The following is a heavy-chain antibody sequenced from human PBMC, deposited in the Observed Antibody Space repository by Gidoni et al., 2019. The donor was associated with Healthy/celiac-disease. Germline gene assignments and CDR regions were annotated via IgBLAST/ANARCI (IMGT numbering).Heavy chain of an antibody. V-gene: IGHV4-34*01. CDR2: INHSGRT. Sequence: QVQLQQWGAGLLKPSETLSLTCAVYGGSFSGYYWSCIRQPPGKGREWIGEINHSGRTNYNPSLKSRVTISVDTSKNQFSLKLSSVTAADTAVYYCARTLGDIVATIWADAFDIWGQGTMVTVSS. CDR3: ARTLGDIVATIWADAFDI. J-gene: IGHJ3*02. D-gene: IGHD5-12*01. CDR1: GGSFSGYY.